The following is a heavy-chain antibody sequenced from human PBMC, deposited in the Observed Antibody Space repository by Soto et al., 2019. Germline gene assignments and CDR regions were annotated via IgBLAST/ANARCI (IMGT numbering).Heavy chain of an antibody. CDR3: ARDPYSSGWRAKNWFDP. D-gene: IGHD6-19*01. Sequence: SVKVSCKASGGTFSSYAISWVRQAPGQGLEWMGGIIPIFGTANYAQKFQGRVTITADESTSTAYMELSSLRSEDTAVYYCARDPYSSGWRAKNWFDPWGQGTLVTVSS. J-gene: IGHJ5*02. V-gene: IGHV1-69*13. CDR1: GGTFSSYA. CDR2: IIPIFGTA.